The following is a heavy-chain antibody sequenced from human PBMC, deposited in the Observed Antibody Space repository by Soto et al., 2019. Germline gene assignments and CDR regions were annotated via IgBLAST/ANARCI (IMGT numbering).Heavy chain of an antibody. CDR1: GGTFSSYA. Sequence: SVKVSCKASGGTFSSYAISWVRQAPGQGLEWMGGIIPIFGTANYTQKFQGRVTITADESTSTAYMELSSLRSEDTAVYYRARDISEFYFYNSSGYFPPGMDVWGQGTTVTVSS. D-gene: IGHD3-22*01. J-gene: IGHJ6*02. V-gene: IGHV1-69*13. CDR3: ARDISEFYFYNSSGYFPPGMDV. CDR2: IIPIFGTA.